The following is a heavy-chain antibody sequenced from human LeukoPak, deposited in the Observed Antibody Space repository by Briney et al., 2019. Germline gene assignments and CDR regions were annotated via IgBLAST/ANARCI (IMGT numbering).Heavy chain of an antibody. CDR1: GFTFSRYA. J-gene: IGHJ4*02. CDR2: ISGSGEST. V-gene: IGHV3-23*01. Sequence: PGGSLRLSCAGSGFTFSRYAMSWVRQSPGKGLEWVSAISGSGESTYYADSVKGRFTISRDNSKNTLYLQMNSLRAEDTAIYYCAKVVLLSMSPFDYWGQGTLVTGSS. CDR3: AKVVLLSMSPFDY. D-gene: IGHD2-21*02.